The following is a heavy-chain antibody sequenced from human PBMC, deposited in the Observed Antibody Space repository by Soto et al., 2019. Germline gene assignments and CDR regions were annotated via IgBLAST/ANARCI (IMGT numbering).Heavy chain of an antibody. Sequence: SETLSLTCAVYGGSFSGYYWSWIRQPPGKWLEWIGEINHSGSTNYNPSLKSRVTISVDTSKNQFSLKLSSVTAADTAVYYCARGGSSRFWGSSSGSYYYYYGMGVWGQGXTVTVYS. D-gene: IGHD6-6*01. CDR3: ARGGSSRFWGSSSGSYYYYYGMGV. V-gene: IGHV4-34*01. J-gene: IGHJ6*02. CDR1: GGSFSGYY. CDR2: INHSGST.